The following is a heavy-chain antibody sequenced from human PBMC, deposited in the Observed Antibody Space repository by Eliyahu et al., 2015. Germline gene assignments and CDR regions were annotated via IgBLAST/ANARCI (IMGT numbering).Heavy chain of an antibody. CDR2: ISGSGGST. V-gene: IGHV3-23*01. CDR1: GFTFSSXA. J-gene: IGHJ4*02. Sequence: EVQLLESGGGLVQPGGSLRLSCXAXGFTFSSXAMXWVRQAPGKGLEWVSAISGSGGSTYYADSVKGRFTISRDNSKNTLYLQMNSLRAEDTAVYYCAKASLSIAAADWGQGTLVTVSS. CDR3: AKASLSIAAAD. D-gene: IGHD6-13*01.